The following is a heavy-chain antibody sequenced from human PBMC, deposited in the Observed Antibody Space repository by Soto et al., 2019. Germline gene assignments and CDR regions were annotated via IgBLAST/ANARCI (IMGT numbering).Heavy chain of an antibody. CDR2: IYTTGST. CDR1: GGSIMSYY. Sequence: PSETLSLTCSVSGGSIMSYYWTWIRQAAGKGQEWIGRIYTTGSTNYNPSLKGRVTMSVDTSKNQFSLRSLRSDDTAVYYCATHPRYRYEDVWGQGTTVTVSS. V-gene: IGHV4-4*07. CDR3: ATHPRYRYEDV. J-gene: IGHJ6*02. D-gene: IGHD5-18*01.